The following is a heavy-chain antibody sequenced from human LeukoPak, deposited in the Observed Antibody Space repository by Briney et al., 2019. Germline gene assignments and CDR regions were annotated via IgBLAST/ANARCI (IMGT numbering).Heavy chain of an antibody. CDR1: GFTFSSYW. D-gene: IGHD6-13*01. Sequence: GGSLRLCCAASGFTFSSYWMHWVRQAPGKGLVWVSRINTDGSSTFYADSVKDRFTISRDNAKNTLYLQMNSLRAEDTAVYYCARGSSSWRNALDIWGQGTMVTVSS. CDR3: ARGSSSWRNALDI. J-gene: IGHJ3*02. CDR2: INTDGSST. V-gene: IGHV3-74*01.